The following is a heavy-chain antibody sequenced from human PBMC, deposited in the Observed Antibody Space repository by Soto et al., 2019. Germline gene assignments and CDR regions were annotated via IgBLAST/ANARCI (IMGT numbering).Heavy chain of an antibody. CDR2: IHYSGTT. V-gene: IGHV4-31*03. CDR3: AALTATYWNFTI. D-gene: IGHD2-21*02. CDR1: GDSITAGGHY. J-gene: IGHJ2*01. Sequence: NPSETLSLTCTVSGDSITAGGHYWAWIRQHPEKGLEWLGYIHYSGTTDYNPSLKSRLTVSVDTSKNQFSLSLSSVTAEDTAIYYCAALTATYWNFTIWGSGTRVTVSS.